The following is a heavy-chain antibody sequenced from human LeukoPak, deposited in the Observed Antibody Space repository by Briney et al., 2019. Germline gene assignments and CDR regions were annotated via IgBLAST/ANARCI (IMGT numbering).Heavy chain of an antibody. Sequence: PSQTLSLTCTDSGGSISSGGYYWSWIRQHPGKGLEWIGYIYYSGSTYYNPSLKSRVTISVDTSKNQFSLKLSSVTAADTAVYYCARVRDYYDSSGYYHMGGFDYWGQGTLVTVSS. D-gene: IGHD3-22*01. CDR1: GGSISSGGYY. CDR2: IYYSGST. J-gene: IGHJ4*02. V-gene: IGHV4-31*03. CDR3: ARVRDYYDSSGYYHMGGFDY.